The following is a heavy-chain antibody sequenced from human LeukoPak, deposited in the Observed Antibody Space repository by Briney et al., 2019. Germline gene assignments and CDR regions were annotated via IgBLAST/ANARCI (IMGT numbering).Heavy chain of an antibody. CDR1: GYTFTGYY. D-gene: IGHD6-13*01. J-gene: IGHJ4*02. Sequence: ASVKVSCKASGYTFTGYYIHWVRQAPGQGLEWMGWMNPDSGGTNYAQRFQGRVTMTRDTSISTVYMELSGLRSDDTAVYYCTRTDAGYSSSWYGNWGQGTLVTVSS. CDR2: MNPDSGGT. CDR3: TRTDAGYSSSWYGN. V-gene: IGHV1-2*02.